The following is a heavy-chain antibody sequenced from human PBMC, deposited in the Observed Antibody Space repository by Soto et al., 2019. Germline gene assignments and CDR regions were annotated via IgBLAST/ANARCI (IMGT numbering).Heavy chain of an antibody. J-gene: IGHJ5*01. D-gene: IGHD3-22*01. Sequence: PGGSXRLSCAASGFTFNTNWMSWVRQATGKGLEWVASIKQDGGDRYYVDSVKGRFTISRDNAKNSLYLEMNSLRVEDTAVYYCARPLYYHDSSVYRCLDSWGEGTLVTVSS. V-gene: IGHV3-7*03. CDR2: IKQDGGDR. CDR1: GFTFNTNW. CDR3: ARPLYYHDSSVYRCLDS.